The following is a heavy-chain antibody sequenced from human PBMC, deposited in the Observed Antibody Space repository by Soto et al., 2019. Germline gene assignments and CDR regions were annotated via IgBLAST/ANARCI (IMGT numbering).Heavy chain of an antibody. CDR3: AKEGTHYDSSGPFDY. Sequence: GGSLRLSCAASGFTFSSYAMSWVRQAPGKGLEWVSAISGSGGSTYYADSVKGRFTISRDNSKNTLYLQMNSLRAEDTAVYYCAKEGTHYDSSGPFDYWGQGTLVTRLL. CDR1: GFTFSSYA. J-gene: IGHJ4*02. CDR2: ISGSGGST. V-gene: IGHV3-23*01. D-gene: IGHD3-22*01.